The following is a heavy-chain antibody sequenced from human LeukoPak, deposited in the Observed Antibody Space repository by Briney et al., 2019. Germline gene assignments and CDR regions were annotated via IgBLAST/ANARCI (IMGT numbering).Heavy chain of an antibody. D-gene: IGHD6-13*01. CDR1: GGSISSRSYY. J-gene: IGHJ4*02. V-gene: IGHV4-39*01. Sequence: SETLPLTCTVSGGSISSRSYYWGWIRQPPGKELEWIGSIYYGGSTYYNPSLKSRVTISVDTSKNQFSLKLSSVTAADTAVCYCARQVAAATLYYFDYWGQGTLVTVSS. CDR3: ARQVAAATLYYFDY. CDR2: IYYGGST.